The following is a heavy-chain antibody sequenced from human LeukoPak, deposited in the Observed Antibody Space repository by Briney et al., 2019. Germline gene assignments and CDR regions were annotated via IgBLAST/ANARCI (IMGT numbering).Heavy chain of an antibody. Sequence: PGESLRLSCAASGFTFSSYWMHWVRQAPGKGLLWVSHISTDGSGTRFADSVKGRFTISRDNAKKMVYLQMNSLRAEDTAVYYCARGGSPPEALGDTFDIWGQGTMVTVSS. D-gene: IGHD1-26*01. CDR2: ISTDGSGT. V-gene: IGHV3-74*01. CDR3: ARGGSPPEALGDTFDI. J-gene: IGHJ3*02. CDR1: GFTFSSYW.